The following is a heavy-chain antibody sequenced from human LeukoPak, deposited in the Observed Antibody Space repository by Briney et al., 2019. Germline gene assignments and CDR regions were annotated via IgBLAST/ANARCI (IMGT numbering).Heavy chain of an antibody. D-gene: IGHD4/OR15-4a*01. CDR1: GYTFTGYY. J-gene: IGHJ6*02. CDR2: INPNSGGT. V-gene: IGHV1-2*04. Sequence: ASVTVSCKASGYTFTGYYMHWVRQAPGQGLEWMGWINPNSGGTNYAQKFQGWVTMTRDTSISTAYMELSRLRFDDTAVYYCARSSMVAPGYYGMDVWGQGTTVTVSS. CDR3: ARSSMVAPGYYGMDV.